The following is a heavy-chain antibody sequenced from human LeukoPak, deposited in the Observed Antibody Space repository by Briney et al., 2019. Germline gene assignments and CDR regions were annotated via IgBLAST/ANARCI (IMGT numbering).Heavy chain of an antibody. CDR1: GFTFSNAW. CDR3: TTIGINYYADFDY. Sequence: GGFLRLSCAASGFTFSNAWMSWVRQAPGKGLEWVGRIKSKTDGGTTDYAAPVKGRFTISRDDSKNTLYLQMNSLKTEDTAVYYCTTIGINYYADFDYWGQGTLVTVSS. CDR2: IKSKTDGGTT. J-gene: IGHJ4*02. D-gene: IGHD3-22*01. V-gene: IGHV3-15*01.